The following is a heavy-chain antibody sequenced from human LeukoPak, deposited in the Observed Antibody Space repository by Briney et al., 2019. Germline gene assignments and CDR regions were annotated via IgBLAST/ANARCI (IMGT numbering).Heavy chain of an antibody. CDR1: GYSISNGYY. CDR3: ARGAEYYAIWRGYAGYSDY. CDR2: IYHRGST. J-gene: IGHJ4*02. Sequence: PSETLSLTCTVSGYSISNGYYWGWIRQPPGKGLEWVGSIYHRGSTYYNPSLRSRVTISLDRSKKKFSLKLTSVTAADTAVYFCARGAEYYAIWRGYAGYSDYWGQGISVTVSS. D-gene: IGHD3-3*01. V-gene: IGHV4-38-2*02.